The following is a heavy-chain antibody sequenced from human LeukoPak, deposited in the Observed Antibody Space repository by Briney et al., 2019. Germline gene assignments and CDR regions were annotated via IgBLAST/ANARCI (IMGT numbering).Heavy chain of an antibody. Sequence: GGSLRLSCAASGFTFSDYYMTWVRQAPGKGLEWVSYVSNTGGIMYYADSVKGRFTISRDNAKNSLYLQMSSLRDEDTAVYYCVRDRSGWYPDYWGQGTLVTVSS. CDR1: GFTFSDYY. D-gene: IGHD6-19*01. V-gene: IGHV3-48*02. CDR3: VRDRSGWYPDY. J-gene: IGHJ4*02. CDR2: VSNTGGIM.